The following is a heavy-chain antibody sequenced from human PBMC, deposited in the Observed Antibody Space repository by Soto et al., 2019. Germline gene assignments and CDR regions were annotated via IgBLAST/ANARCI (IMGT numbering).Heavy chain of an antibody. CDR3: AKDQARYFDWSDLKFDY. CDR1: GFTFSSYA. CDR2: ISGSGGST. D-gene: IGHD3-9*01. Sequence: GGSLRLSCAASGFTFSSYAMSWVRQAPGKGLEWVSAISGSGGSTYYADSVKGRFTISRDNSKNTLYLQMNSLRAEDTAVYYCAKDQARYFDWSDLKFDYWGQGTLVTVSS. J-gene: IGHJ4*02. V-gene: IGHV3-23*01.